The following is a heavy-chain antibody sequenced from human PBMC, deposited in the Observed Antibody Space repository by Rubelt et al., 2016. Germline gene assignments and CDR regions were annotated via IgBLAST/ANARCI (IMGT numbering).Heavy chain of an antibody. V-gene: IGHV3-7*04. Sequence: EVQLVESGGGLVQPGGSLRLSCAASGFTFSTYWMSWVRQAPGKGLEWVANIKQDGGEKNYVDSVEGRFTVSRDKSKNSRYLQMGSLRAEDTAGYDCGRDMNVWGQGTTVTVSS. CDR1: GFTFSTYW. CDR2: IKQDGGEK. CDR3: GRDMNV. J-gene: IGHJ6*02.